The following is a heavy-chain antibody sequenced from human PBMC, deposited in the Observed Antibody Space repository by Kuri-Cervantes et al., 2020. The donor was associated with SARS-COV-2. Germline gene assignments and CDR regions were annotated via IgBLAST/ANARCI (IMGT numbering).Heavy chain of an antibody. Sequence: SQTLSLTCAVSGGSISSGGYSWSWIRQPPGKGLEWIGRIYTSGSTNYNPSLKSRVTISVDTSKNQFSLKLSSVTAADTAVYYCARDRSGIAAAGILFNYWGQGTLVTVSS. D-gene: IGHD6-13*01. V-gene: IGHV4-61*02. CDR3: ARDRSGIAAAGILFNY. CDR2: IYTSGST. J-gene: IGHJ4*02. CDR1: GGSISSGGYS.